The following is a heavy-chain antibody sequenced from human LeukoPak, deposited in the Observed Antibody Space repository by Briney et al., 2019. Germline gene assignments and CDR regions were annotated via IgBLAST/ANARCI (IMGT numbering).Heavy chain of an antibody. J-gene: IGHJ3*02. CDR1: GFTFSSYG. CDR3: ARGVGGATIGVEAFYI. CDR2: ISGSGGST. V-gene: IGHV3-23*01. D-gene: IGHD1-26*01. Sequence: PGGSLRLSCAASGFTFSSYGMSWVRQAPGKGLEWVSAISGSGGSTYYADSVKGRFTISRDNSKNTLYLQMNSLRAEDTAVYYCARGVGGATIGVEAFYIWGQGTMVTVSS.